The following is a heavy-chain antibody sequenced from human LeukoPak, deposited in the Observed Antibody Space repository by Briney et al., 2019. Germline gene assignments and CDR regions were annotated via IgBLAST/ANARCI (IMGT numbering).Heavy chain of an antibody. CDR1: GFTFSDYY. Sequence: GGSLRLSCAASGFTFSDYYMSWIRQAPGKGLEWVSYISSGSTIYYADSVKGRFTISRDNAKNSLYLQMNSLRAEDTAVYYCARDPAVVPAAISWGQGTLVTVSS. CDR3: ARDPAVVPAAIS. D-gene: IGHD2-2*01. V-gene: IGHV3-11*01. J-gene: IGHJ5*02. CDR2: ISSGSTI.